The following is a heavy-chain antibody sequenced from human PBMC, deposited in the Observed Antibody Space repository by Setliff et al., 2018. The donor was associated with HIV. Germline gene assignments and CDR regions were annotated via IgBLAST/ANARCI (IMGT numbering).Heavy chain of an antibody. J-gene: IGHJ6*02. CDR3: ATATVVKWVDYYGMDV. V-gene: IGHV3-30-3*01. D-gene: IGHD1-26*01. CDR1: GSTFSTYW. CDR2: ISYDGSNK. Sequence: SLRLSCTASGSTFSTYWMTWVRQAPGKGLEWVAVISYDGSNKYYADSVKGRFTISRDNSKNTLYLQMNSLRAEDTAVYYCATATVVKWVDYYGMDVWGQGTTVTVSS.